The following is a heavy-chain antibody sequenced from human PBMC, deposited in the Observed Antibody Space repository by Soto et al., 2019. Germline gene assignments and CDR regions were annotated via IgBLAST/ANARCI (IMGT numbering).Heavy chain of an antibody. CDR1: GFIFRNAW. V-gene: IGHV3-15*07. CDR2: VKSKTDGGTT. J-gene: IGHJ4*01. D-gene: IGHD4-17*01. CDR3: TTDSYMTNIIVRFDC. Sequence: GGSLRLSCAASGFIFRNAWINWIRQAPGKGLEWVGRVKSKTDGGTTDFAAPVKGRFAISRDDSKNMVYLEMNSLKTEDTAIYYCTTDSYMTNIIVRFDCWGHGTLVTVSS.